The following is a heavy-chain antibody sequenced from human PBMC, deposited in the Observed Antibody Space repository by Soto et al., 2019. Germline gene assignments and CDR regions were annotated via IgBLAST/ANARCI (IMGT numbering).Heavy chain of an antibody. CDR2: INPNGGST. CDR3: AREKLLVRSNDPFEI. J-gene: IGHJ3*02. Sequence: QVQLVQSGAEVKKPGASVKVSCKASGYTFINYYMHWVRQAPGQGLERMGIINPNGGSTTYAQNFQGRVTLTRDTSTNTVNMVLSIVRSEDTAVYYCAREKLLVRSNDPFEIWGQGKMVTVSS. CDR1: GYTFINYY. V-gene: IGHV1-46*01. D-gene: IGHD6-19*01.